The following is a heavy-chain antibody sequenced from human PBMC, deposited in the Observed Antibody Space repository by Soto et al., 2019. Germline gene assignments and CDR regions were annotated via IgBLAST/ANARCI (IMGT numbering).Heavy chain of an antibody. Sequence: SVNVSCQASGGSFSSYAISGVRQAPGQGLEWMGGIIPIFGTANYAQKFQGRVTITADESTSTAYMGLSSLRSEDTAVYYCARGLHYYDSSGYYVPDAFDIWGQGTMVTVSS. CDR2: IIPIFGTA. CDR3: ARGLHYYDSSGYYVPDAFDI. J-gene: IGHJ3*02. CDR1: GGSFSSYA. V-gene: IGHV1-69*13. D-gene: IGHD3-22*01.